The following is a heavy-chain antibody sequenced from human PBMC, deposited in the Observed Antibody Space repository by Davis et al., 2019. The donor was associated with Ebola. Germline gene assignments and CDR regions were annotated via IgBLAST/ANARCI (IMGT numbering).Heavy chain of an antibody. Sequence: PGGSLRLSCAASGFTFSSYSMNWVRQAPGKGLEWVSSISISSSYIYYADSVKGRFTISRDNAKNSLYLQMNSLRAEDTAVYYCARVRDPVWFDPWGQGTLVTVSS. D-gene: IGHD1-1*01. J-gene: IGHJ5*02. CDR3: ARVRDPVWFDP. CDR1: GFTFSSYS. CDR2: ISISSSYI. V-gene: IGHV3-21*01.